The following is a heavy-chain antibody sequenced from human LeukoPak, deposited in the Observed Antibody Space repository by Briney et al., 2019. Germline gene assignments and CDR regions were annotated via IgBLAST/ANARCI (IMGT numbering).Heavy chain of an antibody. CDR1: GGTFSSYA. CDR3: ARDSAIVGATPEVYYYYMDV. D-gene: IGHD1-26*01. CDR2: IIPIFGTA. J-gene: IGHJ6*03. V-gene: IGHV1-69*05. Sequence: ASVKVSCKASGGTFSSYAISWVRQAPGQGLEWMGRIIPIFGTANYAQKFQGRVTITTDESTSTAYMELSSLRSEDTAVYYCARDSAIVGATPEVYYYYMDVWGKGTTVTVSS.